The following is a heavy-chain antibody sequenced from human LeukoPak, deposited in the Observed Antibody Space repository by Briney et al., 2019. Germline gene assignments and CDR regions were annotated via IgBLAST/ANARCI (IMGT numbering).Heavy chain of an antibody. J-gene: IGHJ4*02. CDR1: GFTFSSYA. CDR3: AKDWSDCGGDCYSGIFDY. Sequence: GGSLRLSCVDSGFTFSSYAMSWVRQAPGKGLEWVSAISGSGSHTYYADSVKGRFTISRDNSKNTLYLQMNSLRAEDTAVYYCAKDWSDCGGDCYSGIFDYWGQGTLVTVSS. D-gene: IGHD2-21*02. V-gene: IGHV3-23*01. CDR2: ISGSGSHT.